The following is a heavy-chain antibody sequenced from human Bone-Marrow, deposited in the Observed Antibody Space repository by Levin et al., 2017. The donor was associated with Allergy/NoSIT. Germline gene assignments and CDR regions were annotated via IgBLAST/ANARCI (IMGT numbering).Heavy chain of an antibody. D-gene: IGHD3-22*01. CDR2: ISSSGSTI. CDR1: GFTFRDYY. V-gene: IGHV3-11*01. J-gene: IGHJ4*02. Sequence: LSLPCAASGFTFRDYYMSWIRQAPGKGLEWVSYISSSGSTIYYADSVKGRFTISRDNAKNSLYLQMNSLRAEDTAVYYCARRAYYYDSSGYRFDYWGQGTLVTVSS. CDR3: ARRAYYYDSSGYRFDY.